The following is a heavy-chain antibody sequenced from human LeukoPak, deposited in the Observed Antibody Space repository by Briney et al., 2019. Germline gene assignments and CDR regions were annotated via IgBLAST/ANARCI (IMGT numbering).Heavy chain of an antibody. CDR3: ARSASGYDA. V-gene: IGHV3-74*01. CDR1: GFPFSGYW. CDR2: IDDDGAGT. D-gene: IGHD5-12*01. Sequence: GGSLSLSCAPSGFPFSGYWMHWVRQAPGKGLVWVSRIDDDGAGTTYADSVKGRFTISRDNAKNTLYLQMNSLRVEDTAVYYCARSASGYDAWGQGTLVTVSS. J-gene: IGHJ5*02.